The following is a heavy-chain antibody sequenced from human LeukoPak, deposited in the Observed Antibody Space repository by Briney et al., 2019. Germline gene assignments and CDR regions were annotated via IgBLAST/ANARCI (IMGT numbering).Heavy chain of an antibody. D-gene: IGHD3-22*01. J-gene: IGHJ6*02. Sequence: GASVKVSCKASGGTFSSYAISWVRQAPGQGLEWMGGIIPIFGTANYAQKFQGRVTITADKSTSTAYMELSSLRSEDTAVYYCAREDPDYYDSSGYYTRNPLYYYGMDVWGQGTTVTVSS. CDR3: AREDPDYYDSSGYYTRNPLYYYGMDV. CDR1: GGTFSSYA. V-gene: IGHV1-69*06. CDR2: IIPIFGTA.